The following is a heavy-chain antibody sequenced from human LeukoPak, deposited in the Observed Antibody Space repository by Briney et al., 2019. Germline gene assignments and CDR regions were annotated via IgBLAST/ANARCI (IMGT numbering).Heavy chain of an antibody. CDR2: IYYSGST. CDR3: ARRQSSGFLDY. V-gene: IGHV4-59*01. J-gene: IGHJ4*02. D-gene: IGHD6-19*01. CDR1: GGSISSYY. Sequence: PSETLSLTCTVSGGSISSYYWSWIRQPPGKGLEWIGCIYYSGSTNYNPSLKSRVTISVDTSKNQFSLKLSSVTAADTAVYYCARRQSSGFLDYWGQGTLVTVSS.